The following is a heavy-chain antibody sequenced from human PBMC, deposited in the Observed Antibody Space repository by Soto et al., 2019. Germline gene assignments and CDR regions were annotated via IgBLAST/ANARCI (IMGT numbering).Heavy chain of an antibody. Sequence: SETQSLTRTVSGGTIGSGGYCWSRIRQKPGKGLEWIGYINHSGSTNYNPSLKSPVTISVDTSKNQFSLKLSSVTAADTAVYYCARGLRGAYDFWSGYFAFFGGKEFDPWGQGTLVTVSS. J-gene: IGHJ5*02. V-gene: IGHV4-61*08. CDR1: GGTIGSGGYC. CDR3: ARGLRGAYDFWSGYFAFFGGKEFDP. D-gene: IGHD3-3*01. CDR2: INHSGST.